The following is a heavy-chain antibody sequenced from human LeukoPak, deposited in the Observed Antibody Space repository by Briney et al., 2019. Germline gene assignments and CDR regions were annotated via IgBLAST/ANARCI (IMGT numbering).Heavy chain of an antibody. J-gene: IGHJ4*02. CDR3: ARVQESFSIAVVDY. D-gene: IGHD6-19*01. V-gene: IGHV4-39*07. CDR1: GFSLSTSGV. CDR2: IYDSGST. Sequence: SGPTLVNPTQTLTLTCAFSGFSLSTSGVGVGWIRQPPGKGLEWIGSIYDSGSTFYKSSLKSRVTISVDTSKDQFSLKLSSVTAADTAVYYCARVQESFSIAVVDYWGQGTLVTVSS.